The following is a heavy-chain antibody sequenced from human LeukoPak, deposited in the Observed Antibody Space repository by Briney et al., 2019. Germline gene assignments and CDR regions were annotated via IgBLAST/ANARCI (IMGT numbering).Heavy chain of an antibody. CDR3: AKGTSMVRGMHFDF. CDR1: GFTFSSSA. V-gene: IGHV3-23*01. D-gene: IGHD3-10*01. Sequence: PGGSLRLSCAASGFTFSSSAMSWVRQTPGKGLEWVSAISGSGGSTYYTDSVKGRFTISRDNSKNTLFLQMNSLRAEDTAVFYYAKGTSMVRGMHFDFWGQGSLVTVSS. CDR2: ISGSGGST. J-gene: IGHJ4*02.